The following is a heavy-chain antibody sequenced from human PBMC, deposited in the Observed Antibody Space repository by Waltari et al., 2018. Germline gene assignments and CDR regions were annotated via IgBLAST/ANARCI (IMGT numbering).Heavy chain of an antibody. CDR2: ISWKSGNI. J-gene: IGHJ6*02. D-gene: IGHD3-10*01. CDR3: VKGLWGSAYYYYGMDV. Sequence: EVQLVESGGGLVQPGRSLRLSCAASGFTFDDYAMHWVRQAPGKGLEWVSHISWKSGNIGYADSVKGRFTISRDNAKNSLYLQMNSLRVEDTALYYCVKGLWGSAYYYYGMDVWGQGTTVIVSS. V-gene: IGHV3-9*01. CDR1: GFTFDDYA.